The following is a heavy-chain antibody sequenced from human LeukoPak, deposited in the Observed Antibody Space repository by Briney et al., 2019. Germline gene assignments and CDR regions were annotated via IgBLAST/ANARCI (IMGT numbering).Heavy chain of an antibody. CDR3: ARNVGAFDI. CDR2: INQHGSEK. Sequence: GGSLRHSCTASGFTFRSYWMSWVRQAPGKGLEWVANINQHGSEKYYVDSVKGRLTISRDNAKNSLFLQLNSLRAEDTAVYYCARNVGAFDIWGQGTMVTVSS. J-gene: IGHJ3*02. V-gene: IGHV3-7*01. CDR1: GFTFRSYW.